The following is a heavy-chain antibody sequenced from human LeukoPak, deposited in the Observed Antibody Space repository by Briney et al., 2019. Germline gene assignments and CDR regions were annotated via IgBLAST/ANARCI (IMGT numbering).Heavy chain of an antibody. Sequence: PGGSLRLSCAASGFTFSSYWMSWVRQAPGKGLEWVANIKQDGSEKYYVDSVKGRFTISRDNAKNSLYLQMNSLRAEDTALYYCAREGDIVIVPAAKSPSYNGFDIWGQGTLVTVSS. CDR3: AREGDIVIVPAAKSPSYNGFDI. D-gene: IGHD2-2*01. J-gene: IGHJ3*02. V-gene: IGHV3-7*01. CDR2: IKQDGSEK. CDR1: GFTFSSYW.